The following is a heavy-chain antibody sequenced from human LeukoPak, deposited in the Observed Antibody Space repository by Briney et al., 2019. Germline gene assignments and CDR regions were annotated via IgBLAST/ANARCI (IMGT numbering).Heavy chain of an antibody. CDR1: GFTFTNYW. D-gene: IGHD2-15*01. V-gene: IGHV3-7*04. CDR2: IKQDGSEK. Sequence: GGSLRLSCVVSGFTFTNYWMTWVRQAPGKGLEWVANIKQDGSEKYYVDSVKGRFTISRDNAKNSLYLQMNSLRAEDTAVYYCARDQELPLFDYWGQGTLVTVSS. J-gene: IGHJ4*02. CDR3: ARDQELPLFDY.